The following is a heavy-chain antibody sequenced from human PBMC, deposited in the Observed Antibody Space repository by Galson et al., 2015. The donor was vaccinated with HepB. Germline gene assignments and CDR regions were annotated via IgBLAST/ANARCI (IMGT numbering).Heavy chain of an antibody. CDR1: GFTFSSYA. CDR2: ISGSGGST. D-gene: IGHD3-22*01. CDR3: AKSGLYDSSGYVVRGIDY. V-gene: IGHV3-23*01. Sequence: SLRLSCAASGFTFSSYAMSWVRQAPGKGLEWVSAISGSGGSTYYADSVKGRFTISRDNSKNTLYLQMNSLRAEDTAVYYCAKSGLYDSSGYVVRGIDYWGQGTLVTVSS. J-gene: IGHJ4*02.